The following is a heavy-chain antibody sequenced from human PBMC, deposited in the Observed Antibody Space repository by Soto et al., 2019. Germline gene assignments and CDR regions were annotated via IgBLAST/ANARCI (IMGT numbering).Heavy chain of an antibody. CDR3: ARAPYYYDSSGYWAY. V-gene: IGHV3-7*01. Sequence: GGSLRLSCAASGFTFSSYWMTWVRQAPGKGLEWVANIKEDGSDKHYVDSMRGRFTISRDNANNSLYLQMSSLRAEYTAVYYCARAPYYYDSSGYWAYWGQGTLVTVSS. CDR1: GFTFSSYW. D-gene: IGHD3-22*01. J-gene: IGHJ4*02. CDR2: IKEDGSDK.